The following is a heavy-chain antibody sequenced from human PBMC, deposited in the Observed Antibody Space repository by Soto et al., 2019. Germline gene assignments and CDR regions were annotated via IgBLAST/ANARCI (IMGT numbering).Heavy chain of an antibody. D-gene: IGHD6-19*01. Sequence: EVRLLEAGGGLKQPVGSLRLSCAASGFTFKESAMNWVRQAPGKGLEWVASISDTGASTWYAESVRGRLSISRDNSKNTLYLQMNSLRGEDTAVYYCAKGRGSGWAWYFDNWGQGTLVTVSS. CDR3: AKGRGSGWAWYFDN. V-gene: IGHV3-23*01. CDR2: ISDTGAST. CDR1: GFTFKESA. J-gene: IGHJ4*02.